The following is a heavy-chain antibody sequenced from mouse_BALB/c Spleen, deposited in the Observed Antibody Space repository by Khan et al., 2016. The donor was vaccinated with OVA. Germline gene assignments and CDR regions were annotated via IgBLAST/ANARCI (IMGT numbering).Heavy chain of an antibody. D-gene: IGHD4-1*01. Sequence: EVELVESGGDLVKPGGSLKLSCAASGFTFSSYSMSWVRQTPDKRLEWVATISSGGDYTYYPDSVMGRFTISRDNAKNTLYLQMCSLKSEDTAMYYCASHLTGSFAYWGQGTLVTVSA. CDR1: GFTFSSYS. CDR2: ISSGGDYT. V-gene: IGHV5-6*01. CDR3: ASHLTGSFAY. J-gene: IGHJ3*01.